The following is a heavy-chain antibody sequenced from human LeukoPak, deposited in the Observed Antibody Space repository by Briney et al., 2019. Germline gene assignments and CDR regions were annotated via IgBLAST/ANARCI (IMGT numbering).Heavy chain of an antibody. V-gene: IGHV4-38-2*02. D-gene: IGHD3-22*01. CDR2: IYHSGST. CDR1: GYSISSGYF. Sequence: SETLSLTCTVSGYSISSGYFWGWIRQPPGKGLECIGTIYHSGSTYYNPSLKSRVTISVDTSKNQFSLKLSSVTAADTAVYYCARGYYYDSSWDWFDPWGQGTLVTVSS. J-gene: IGHJ5*02. CDR3: ARGYYYDSSWDWFDP.